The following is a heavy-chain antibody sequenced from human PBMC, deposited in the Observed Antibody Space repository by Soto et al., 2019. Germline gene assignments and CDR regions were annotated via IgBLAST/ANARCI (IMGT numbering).Heavy chain of an antibody. J-gene: IGHJ4*02. V-gene: IGHV3-23*01. D-gene: IGHD2-21*02. CDR3: AKKRRSGGDNWYFDS. Sequence: EVQLLESGGGLVQPGGSLRLSCAASGFIFISYSMYWVRQAPGKGPEGVAGISAFSDSILYADSVEGRFTISRDNSKNTLYLQLNSLRADDTAVYFCAKKRRSGGDNWYFDSWGQGTLVTVSS. CDR2: ISAFSDSI. CDR1: GFIFISYS.